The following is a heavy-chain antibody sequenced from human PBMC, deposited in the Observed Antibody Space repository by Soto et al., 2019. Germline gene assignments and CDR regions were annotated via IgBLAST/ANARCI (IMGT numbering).Heavy chain of an antibody. CDR2: ISGSGGST. D-gene: IGHD4-17*01. CDR3: AKRGVTRSSIYYYYYMDV. CDR1: GFTFSSYA. Sequence: GGSLRLSCAASGFTFSSYAMSWVRQAPGKGLEWVSAISGSGGSTYYADSVKGRFTISRDNSKNTLYLQMNSLRAEDTAVYYCAKRGVTRSSIYYYYYMDVWGKGTTVTVSS. J-gene: IGHJ6*03. V-gene: IGHV3-23*01.